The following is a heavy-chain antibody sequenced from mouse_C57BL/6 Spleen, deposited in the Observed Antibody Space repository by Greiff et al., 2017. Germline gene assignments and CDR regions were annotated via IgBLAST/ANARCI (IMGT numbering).Heavy chain of an antibody. CDR3: ARSGHYDYDGYAMDY. D-gene: IGHD2-4*01. V-gene: IGHV1-55*01. J-gene: IGHJ4*01. CDR2: IYPGSGST. Sequence: QVQLKQPGAELVKPGASVKMSCKASGYTFTSYWITWVKQRPGQGLEGIGDIYPGSGSTKNNEKFQSKATLTVDTSSSTAYMQLSSLTSEDSAVYYCARSGHYDYDGYAMDYWGQGTSVTVSS. CDR1: GYTFTSYW.